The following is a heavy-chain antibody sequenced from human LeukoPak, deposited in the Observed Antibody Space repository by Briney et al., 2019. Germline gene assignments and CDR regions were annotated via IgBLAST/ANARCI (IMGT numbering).Heavy chain of an antibody. J-gene: IGHJ6*03. D-gene: IGHD6-13*01. CDR3: ARGGIAAAGTDYYYYYMDV. CDR1: GGTFSSFA. Sequence: SVKVSCKASGGTFSSFAITWVRQAPGQGLEWMGGIIPIFGTADYAQKFQGRVTITADESTSTAYMELSSLRSEDTAVYYCARGGIAAAGTDYYYYYMDVWGKGTTVTVSS. V-gene: IGHV1-69*13. CDR2: IIPIFGTA.